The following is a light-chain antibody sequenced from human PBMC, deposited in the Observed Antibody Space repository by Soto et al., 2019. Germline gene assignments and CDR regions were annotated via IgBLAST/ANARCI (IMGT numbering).Light chain of an antibody. CDR1: QSVSSSY. Sequence: EIVLTQSPGTLSLSPGERATLSCRASQSVSSSYLAWYQQKLGQALRLLIYGASSRATGIPDRFSGSGSGTDFTLTISRLEPEDFAVYYCQQYGTSRATFGQATKVDIK. V-gene: IGKV3-20*01. CDR2: GAS. CDR3: QQYGTSRAT. J-gene: IGKJ1*01.